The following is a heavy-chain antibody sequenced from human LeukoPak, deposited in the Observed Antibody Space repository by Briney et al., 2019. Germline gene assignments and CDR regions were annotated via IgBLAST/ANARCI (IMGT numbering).Heavy chain of an antibody. D-gene: IGHD3-10*01. CDR1: GITVSQND. CDR3: ARDRAGRKAWVEFDP. V-gene: IGHV3-66*02. Sequence: PGGSLRLSCAASGITVSQNDMSWVRQAPGRGLEWVSLIYADGATHYADSVKGRFTISRDNSKNTVYLEMNSLRPEDTAVHFCARDRAGRKAWVEFDPWGQGTLVTVSS. CDR2: IYADGAT. J-gene: IGHJ5*02.